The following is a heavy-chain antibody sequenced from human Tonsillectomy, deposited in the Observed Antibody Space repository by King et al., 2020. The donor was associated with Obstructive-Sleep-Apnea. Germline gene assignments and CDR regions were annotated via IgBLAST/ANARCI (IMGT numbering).Heavy chain of an antibody. CDR3: AEDSSAGDFFDY. D-gene: IGHD3-22*01. V-gene: IGHV3-30*02. CDR2: IRYDGSTK. Sequence: QLVQSGGGVVQPGGSLRLSCATSGFTFSRYGTHWVRQAPGKGLEWVAFIRYDGSTKYYADSVKGRFTVSRDNSKNPLYLQMNSLSAEDTAVYYCAEDSSAGDFFDYWGQGTLVTVSS. J-gene: IGHJ4*02. CDR1: GFTFSRYG.